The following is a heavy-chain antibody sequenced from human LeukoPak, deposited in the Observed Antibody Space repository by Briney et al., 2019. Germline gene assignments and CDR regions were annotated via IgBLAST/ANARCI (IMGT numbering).Heavy chain of an antibody. J-gene: IGHJ3*02. CDR2: ISSSSSTI. V-gene: IGHV3-48*04. CDR3: ARQAYCGGDCYSGAFDI. D-gene: IGHD2-21*02. Sequence: GGSLRLSCAASGFTFSSYSMNWVRQAPGKGLEWVSYISSSSSTIYYADSVKGRFTIARDNAKNSLYLQMNSLRAEDTAVYYCARQAYCGGDCYSGAFDIWGQGTMVTVSP. CDR1: GFTFSSYS.